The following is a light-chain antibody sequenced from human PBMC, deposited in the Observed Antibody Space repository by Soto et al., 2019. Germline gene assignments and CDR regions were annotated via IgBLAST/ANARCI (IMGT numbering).Light chain of an antibody. Sequence: DIQMTQSPSSLSASVGGRVTITCRASQSISSYLNWYQQKPGKAPKLLIYAASSLQSGVPSRFSDSGSGTDFTLTISSLQPEDFATYYCQQSYSTPWTFGQGTKVDIK. V-gene: IGKV1-39*01. CDR1: QSISSY. CDR2: AAS. J-gene: IGKJ1*01. CDR3: QQSYSTPWT.